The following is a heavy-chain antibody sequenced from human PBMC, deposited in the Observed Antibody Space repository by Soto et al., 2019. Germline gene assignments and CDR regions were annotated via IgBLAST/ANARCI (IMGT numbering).Heavy chain of an antibody. CDR1: GFSLSTSGVG. V-gene: IGHV2-5*01. D-gene: IGHD3-22*01. CDR2: IYWNDDK. Sequence: QITLKESGPTLVKPTQTLTLTCTFSGFSLSTSGVGVGWIRPPPGKALEWLALIYWNDDKRYSPSLKSRLTITKDSSKNQVVLTMTNMDPVDTATYYCVHSMYYYDSLDYWGQGTLVTVSS. CDR3: VHSMYYYDSLDY. J-gene: IGHJ4*02.